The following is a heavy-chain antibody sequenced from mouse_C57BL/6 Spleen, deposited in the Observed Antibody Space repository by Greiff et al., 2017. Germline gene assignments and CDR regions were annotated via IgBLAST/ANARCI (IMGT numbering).Heavy chain of an antibody. CDR2: LNPGSGGT. CDR3: AIWGDGGFDY. J-gene: IGHJ2*01. D-gene: IGHD1-1*02. Sequence: VQLVESGAELVRPGTSVKVSCKASGYAFTNYLIEWVKQRPGQGLEWIGVLNPGSGGTNYNEKFKGKAPLTAAKSSSTAYMQLSSLTSDYSSVYFCAIWGDGGFDYGGQGTTLTVSS. CDR1: GYAFTNYL. V-gene: IGHV1-54*01.